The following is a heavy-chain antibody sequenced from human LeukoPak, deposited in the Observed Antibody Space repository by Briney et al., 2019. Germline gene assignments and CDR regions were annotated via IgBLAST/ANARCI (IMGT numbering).Heavy chain of an antibody. D-gene: IGHD3-22*01. Sequence: GASVKVPCKASGGTFSSYAISWVRQAPGQGLEWMGGIIPIFGTANYAQKFQGRVTITTDESTSTAYMELSSLRSEDTAVYYCARDLWYYDSSGYSKYYFDYWGQGTLVTVSS. CDR2: IIPIFGTA. J-gene: IGHJ4*02. CDR1: GGTFSSYA. V-gene: IGHV1-69*05. CDR3: ARDLWYYDSSGYSKYYFDY.